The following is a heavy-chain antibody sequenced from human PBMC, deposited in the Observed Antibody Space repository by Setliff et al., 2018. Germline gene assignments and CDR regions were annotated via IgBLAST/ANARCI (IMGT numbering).Heavy chain of an antibody. CDR3: AKDKDVRVDYFDY. CDR2: INQDGSGK. J-gene: IGHJ4*02. Sequence: GGSLRLSCAASGFTFSSFWMAWVRQSPGRGLEWVANINQDGSGKFYVDSVRGRFTIYRDNAKSSLDLQMNSLRAEDTAIYYCAKDKDVRVDYFDYWGPGTLVTVSS. CDR1: GFTFSSFW. V-gene: IGHV3-7*03. D-gene: IGHD3-10*01.